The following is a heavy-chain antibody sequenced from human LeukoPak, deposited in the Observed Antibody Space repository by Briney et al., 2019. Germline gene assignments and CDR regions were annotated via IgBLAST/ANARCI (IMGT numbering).Heavy chain of an antibody. CDR2: IYYSGST. J-gene: IGHJ4*02. CDR3: AWVSVVVAATVDY. V-gene: IGHV4-31*03. D-gene: IGHD2-15*01. CDR1: GGSISSGGYS. Sequence: PSQTLSLTCTVSGGSISSGGYSWSWIRQHPGKGLEWIGYIYYSGSTYYNPSLKSRVTISVDTSKNQFSLKLSSVTAADTAVYYCAWVSVVVAATVDYWGQGTLVTVSS.